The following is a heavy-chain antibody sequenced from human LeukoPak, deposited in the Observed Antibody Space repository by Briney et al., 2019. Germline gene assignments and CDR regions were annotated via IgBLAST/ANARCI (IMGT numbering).Heavy chain of an antibody. V-gene: IGHV4-59*01. D-gene: IGHD5-12*01. CDR2: IYYTGST. Sequence: PSETLSLTCTVSGTSISSYYWNWIRQPPGKGLEWIGYIYYTGSTNYNPSLKSRVTMSEDTSKNQFSLKLTSVAAADTAVYYCARDRDIVATIDAFDIWGQGTMVTVSS. J-gene: IGHJ3*02. CDR1: GTSISSYY. CDR3: ARDRDIVATIDAFDI.